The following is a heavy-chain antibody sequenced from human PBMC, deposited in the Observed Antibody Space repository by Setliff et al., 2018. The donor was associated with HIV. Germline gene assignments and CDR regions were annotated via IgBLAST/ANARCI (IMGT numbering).Heavy chain of an antibody. CDR2: MYYSGST. V-gene: IGHV4-59*08. D-gene: IGHD3-3*01. Sequence: PSETLSLTCTVSGGSISSDYWSWIRQPPGKGLEWIGYMYYSGSTNCNPSLKSRVTISVDTSKKQLSLRLRSVTAADTAKYYCARGLAGDYDFWSGYRDYYYMDIWGKGTTVTVSS. CDR1: GGSISSDY. CDR3: ARGLAGDYDFWSGYRDYYYMDI. J-gene: IGHJ6*03.